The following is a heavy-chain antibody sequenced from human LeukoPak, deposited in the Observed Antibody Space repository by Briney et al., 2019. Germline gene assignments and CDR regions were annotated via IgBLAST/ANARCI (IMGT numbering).Heavy chain of an antibody. V-gene: IGHV3-73*01. D-gene: IGHD6-13*01. J-gene: IGHJ4*02. CDR3: IRHTVAAGTKSVDY. CDR1: GFTFSGSA. CDR2: IRSKANSYAT. Sequence: PGGSLRLSCAASGFTFSGSAMHWVRQASGKGLEWVGRIRSKANSYATAYAASVQGGFTSSREDSKNTAYLQMNSLKNEDTAVYYCIRHTVAAGTKSVDYWGQGTLVTVSS.